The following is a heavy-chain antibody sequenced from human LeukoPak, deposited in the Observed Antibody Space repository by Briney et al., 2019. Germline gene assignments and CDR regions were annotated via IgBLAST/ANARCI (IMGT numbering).Heavy chain of an antibody. V-gene: IGHV1-2*04. CDR3: ARATSYDILTGYYSDWFDP. D-gene: IGHD3-9*01. Sequence: ASVKVSCKASGYTFTGYHMHWVRQAPGQGLEWMGWINPNSGGTNYAQKFQGWVTMTRDTSISTAYMGLSRLRSDDTAVYYCARATSYDILTGYYSDWFDPWGQGTLVTVSS. J-gene: IGHJ5*02. CDR1: GYTFTGYH. CDR2: INPNSGGT.